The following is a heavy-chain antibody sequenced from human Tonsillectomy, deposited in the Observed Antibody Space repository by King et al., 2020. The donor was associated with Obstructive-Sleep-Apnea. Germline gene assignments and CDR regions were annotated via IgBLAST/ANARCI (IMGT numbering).Heavy chain of an antibody. CDR2: ITWNSGSL. Sequence: VQLVESGGGLVQPGRSLRLSCAASGFTFDDYAMHWVRQAPGKGLEWVSGITWNSGSLGYAASVKGRFTTSRENAKNSLYLQMNSLRAEDTALYYCAKGGGYYYGSGSYFFDYWGQGTLVTVSS. V-gene: IGHV3-9*01. D-gene: IGHD3-10*01. CDR3: AKGGGYYYGSGSYFFDY. J-gene: IGHJ4*02. CDR1: GFTFDDYA.